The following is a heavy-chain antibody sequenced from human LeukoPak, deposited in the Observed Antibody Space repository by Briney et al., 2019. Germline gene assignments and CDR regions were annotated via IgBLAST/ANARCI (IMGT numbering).Heavy chain of an antibody. CDR1: GGSISSGSYY. D-gene: IGHD4-17*01. Sequence: SETLSLTCSVSGGSISSGSYYWSWIRQPAGKGLEWIGRIYTSGSTNYNPSLKSRVTISVDTSKNQFSLKLSSVTAADTAVYYCARGESSYGDYVWGQGTLVTVSS. CDR3: ARGESSYGDYV. J-gene: IGHJ4*02. CDR2: IYTSGST. V-gene: IGHV4-61*02.